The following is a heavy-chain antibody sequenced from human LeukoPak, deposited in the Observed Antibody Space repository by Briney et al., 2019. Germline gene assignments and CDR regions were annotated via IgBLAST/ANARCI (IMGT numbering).Heavy chain of an antibody. CDR2: ISGSGGST. V-gene: IGHV3-23*01. CDR3: AKEYRDSSGYSDAFDI. CDR1: GFTXSSYG. D-gene: IGHD3-22*01. J-gene: IGHJ3*02. Sequence: XXXSXXASGFTXSSYGMSWVRQAPGKGLEWVSAISGSGGSTYYADSVKGRFTISRDNSKNKLYLQMNSLRAEDTAVYYCAKEYRDSSGYSDAFDIWGQGTMVTVSS.